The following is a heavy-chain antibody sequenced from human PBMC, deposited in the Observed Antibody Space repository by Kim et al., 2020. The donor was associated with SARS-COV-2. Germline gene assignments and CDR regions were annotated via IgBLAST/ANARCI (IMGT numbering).Heavy chain of an antibody. CDR3: VKLFSSSWYKGFDP. Sequence: GGSLRLSCAASGFTFRSYAMSWVRQAPGKGLEWVSVISDSGGGTYFEDSVKGRFTISRDNSKNTLYLQMNSLRAEDTAVYYCVKLFSSSWYKGFDPWGQGTLVTVSS. CDR2: ISDSGGGT. J-gene: IGHJ5*02. D-gene: IGHD6-13*01. V-gene: IGHV3-23*01. CDR1: GFTFRSYA.